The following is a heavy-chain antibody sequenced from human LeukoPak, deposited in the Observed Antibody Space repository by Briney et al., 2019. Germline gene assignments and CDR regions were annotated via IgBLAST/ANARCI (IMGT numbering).Heavy chain of an antibody. CDR2: ISGSGGST. D-gene: IGHD3-3*01. V-gene: IGHV3-23*01. CDR3: AKGSDFWSGYLSYDY. CDR1: GFTFSSYA. Sequence: GGSLRLSCAASGFTFSSYAMSWVRQAPGKGLEWVSAISGSGGSTYYADSVKGRFTISRDNSKNTPYLQMSSLRAEDTAVYYCAKGSDFWSGYLSYDYWGQGTLVTVSS. J-gene: IGHJ4*02.